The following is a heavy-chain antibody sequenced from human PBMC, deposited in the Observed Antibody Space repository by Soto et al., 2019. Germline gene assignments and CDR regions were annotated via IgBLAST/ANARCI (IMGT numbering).Heavy chain of an antibody. J-gene: IGHJ5*02. V-gene: IGHV3-7*01. Sequence: EVQLVESGGGLVQPGGSLRLSCTASGFTFSDSWMTWVRQAPGKGLEWLARIKPDESEKKYADSVKGRFSISRDNAKNSMYLQMDSLRREDTAVYYCVRGGSNYASWGQGTLVTVSS. D-gene: IGHD4-4*01. CDR2: IKPDESEK. CDR3: VRGGSNYAS. CDR1: GFTFSDSW.